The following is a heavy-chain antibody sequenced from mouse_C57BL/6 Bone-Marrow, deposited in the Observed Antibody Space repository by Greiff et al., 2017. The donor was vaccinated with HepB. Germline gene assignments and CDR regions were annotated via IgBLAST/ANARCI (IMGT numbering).Heavy chain of an antibody. CDR1: GYTFNDHT. CDR3: ARDYYGIHYGGPWFAY. D-gene: IGHD1-1*01. V-gene: IGHV1-78*01. Sequence: QVHVKQSDAELVKPGASVKISCKVSGYTFNDHTIHWMKQRPEQGLEWIGYIYPRDGSTKYNEKFKGKATLTADKSSSTAYMQLNSLTSEDSTVYFCARDYYGIHYGGPWFAYSCQGTLVTVSA. CDR2: IYPRDGST. J-gene: IGHJ3*01.